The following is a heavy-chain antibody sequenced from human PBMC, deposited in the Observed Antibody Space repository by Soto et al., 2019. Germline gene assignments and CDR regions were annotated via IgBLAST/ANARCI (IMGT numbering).Heavy chain of an antibody. Sequence: PSETLSLTCTVSGGSISSYYWSWIRQPPGKGLEWIGYIYYSGSTNYNPSLKSRVTISVDTTKNQFSLKLASLTAADTAVYYCARHVAYNNGFDSWGQGTLVTVS. J-gene: IGHJ5*01. CDR1: GGSISSYY. CDR2: IYYSGST. V-gene: IGHV4-59*08. D-gene: IGHD2-8*01. CDR3: ARHVAYNNGFDS.